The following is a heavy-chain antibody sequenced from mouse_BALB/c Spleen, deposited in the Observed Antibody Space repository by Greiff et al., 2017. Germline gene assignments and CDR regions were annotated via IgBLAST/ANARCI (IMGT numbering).Heavy chain of an antibody. CDR3: TRDDYDGPFDY. Sequence: EVQLQQSGTVLARPGASVKMSCKASGYSFTSYWMHWVKQRPGQGLEWIGAIYPGNSDTSYNQKFKGKAKLTAVTSASTAYMELSSLTNEDSAVYYCTRDDYDGPFDYWGQGTTLTVSS. CDR1: GYSFTSYW. V-gene: IGHV1-5*01. J-gene: IGHJ2*01. D-gene: IGHD2-4*01. CDR2: IYPGNSDT.